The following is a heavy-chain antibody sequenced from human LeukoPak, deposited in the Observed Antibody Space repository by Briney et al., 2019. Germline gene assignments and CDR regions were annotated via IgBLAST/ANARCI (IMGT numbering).Heavy chain of an antibody. V-gene: IGHV3-23*01. CDR3: AKKFQLTTVSYIDY. CDR1: GFTFSSYA. CDR2: ISGSGGST. Sequence: GGSLRPSCAASGFTFSSYAMSWVRQAPGKGLEWVSAISGSGGSTYYADSVKGRFTISRDNSKNTLYLQMNSLRAEDTAVYYCAKKFQLTTVSYIDYWGQGTLVTVSS. D-gene: IGHD4-17*01. J-gene: IGHJ4*02.